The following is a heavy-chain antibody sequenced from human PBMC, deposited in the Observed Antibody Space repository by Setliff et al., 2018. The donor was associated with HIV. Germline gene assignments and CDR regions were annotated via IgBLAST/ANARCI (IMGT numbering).Heavy chain of an antibody. CDR2: ICSTGSI. J-gene: IGHJ5*02. Sequence: SETLSLTCSVSGGPIRADGHCWTWFRQPAGKGLEWIGHICSTGSISYNPSLKSRVTISEETSKNQVSLKLTSMTAPDAAVYYCARGFRSSSALYWYDPWGQGTLVTVSS. V-gene: IGHV4-61*09. CDR1: GGPIRADGHC. D-gene: IGHD6-6*01. CDR3: ARGFRSSSALYWYDP.